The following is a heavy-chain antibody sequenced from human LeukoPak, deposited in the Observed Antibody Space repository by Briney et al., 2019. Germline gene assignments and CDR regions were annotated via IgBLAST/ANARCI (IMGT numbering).Heavy chain of an antibody. J-gene: IGHJ4*02. CDR2: IYSGGST. V-gene: IGHV3-53*01. Sequence: GSLRLSCSASWFTVNSNFHGWVRQGPGKGLEWVSVIYSGGSTYYADSVKGRFTISRDNSKNTLYLQMNSLRAEDTAVYYCASNNYGSGSYVWGQGTLVTVSS. D-gene: IGHD3-10*01. CDR1: WFTVNSNF. CDR3: ASNNYGSGSYV.